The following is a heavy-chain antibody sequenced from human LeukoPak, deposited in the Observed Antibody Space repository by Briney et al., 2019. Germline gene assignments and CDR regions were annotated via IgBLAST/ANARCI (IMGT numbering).Heavy chain of an antibody. J-gene: IGHJ4*02. CDR2: IYSGGTT. CDR1: GFTVNSNY. Sequence: PGGSLRLSCAASGFTVNSNYMSWVRQAPGKGLEWVSIIYSGGTTYYADSVKGRFTISRENAKNSLYLQMNSLRAGDTAVYYCARGPSYGGNSEFDYWGQGTLVTVSS. D-gene: IGHD4-23*01. V-gene: IGHV3-53*01. CDR3: ARGPSYGGNSEFDY.